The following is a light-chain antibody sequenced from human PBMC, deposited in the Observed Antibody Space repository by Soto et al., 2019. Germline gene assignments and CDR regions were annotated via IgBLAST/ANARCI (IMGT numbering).Light chain of an antibody. CDR3: KSWGTRMVT. V-gene: IGLV4-69*01. CDR1: SGHSNYA. Sequence: QLVLTQSPSASASLGASVKLTCTLSSGHSNYAIAWHQQQPEKGPRYLMKLNRDGSHSKGDGITNRFSGTSSGAERYLTISSLQSEEEVDNDCKSWGTRMVTFGAGSKLTV. J-gene: IGLJ2*01. CDR2: LNRDGSH.